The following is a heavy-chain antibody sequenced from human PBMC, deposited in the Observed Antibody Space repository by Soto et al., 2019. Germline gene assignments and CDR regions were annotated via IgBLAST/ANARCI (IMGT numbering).Heavy chain of an antibody. D-gene: IGHD3-22*01. CDR3: ARGRYYDSSGYPLVSWFDP. CDR2: LSAYNGNT. J-gene: IGHJ5*02. V-gene: IGHV1-18*01. CDR1: GYTFTSYG. Sequence: QVQLVQSGAEVKKPGASVKVSCKASGYTFTSYGISWVRQAPGQGLEWMGWLSAYNGNTSYAQRHQGRVTMTTDTPTRTVYMELRCLRPDDTGVYYCARGRYYDSSGYPLVSWFDPWGQGTLVTVSS.